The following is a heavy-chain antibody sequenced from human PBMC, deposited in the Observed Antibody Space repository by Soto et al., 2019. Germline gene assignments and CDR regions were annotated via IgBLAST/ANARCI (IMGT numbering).Heavy chain of an antibody. Sequence: QVQLVQSGAEEKEPGASVKVSCKASGYTFTSYPMHWVRQAPGQRLEWMGWINAGNGDTKYSQKFQGRVTISRDTSASTAYMELSSLRSEDTAIYYCARVAWTTAEYFQHWGQGTLVTVSS. CDR1: GYTFTSYP. V-gene: IGHV1-3*05. D-gene: IGHD5-12*01. CDR2: INAGNGDT. CDR3: ARVAWTTAEYFQH. J-gene: IGHJ1*01.